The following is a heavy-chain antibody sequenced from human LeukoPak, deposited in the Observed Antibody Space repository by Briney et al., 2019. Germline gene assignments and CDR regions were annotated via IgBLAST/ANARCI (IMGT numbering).Heavy chain of an antibody. V-gene: IGHV1-18*01. D-gene: IGHD5-18*01. J-gene: IGHJ4*02. CDR1: GYTFTSYG. Sequence: ASVKVSCKASGYTFTSYGISWVRQAPGQGLEWMGWISAYNGNTNYAQKLQGRVTMTTDTSTSTVYMELRSLRSDDTAVYYCARDLASQLWGDYWGQGTLVTVSS. CDR3: ARDLASQLWGDY. CDR2: ISAYNGNT.